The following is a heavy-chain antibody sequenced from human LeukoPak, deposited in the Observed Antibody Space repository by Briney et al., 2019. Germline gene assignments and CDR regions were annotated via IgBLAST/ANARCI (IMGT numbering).Heavy chain of an antibody. CDR3: AIPDTTVTTYDY. D-gene: IGHD4-17*01. Sequence: TGGSLRLSCAASGFTFSSYAMSWVRGARGKGLEWVSAISGSGGSTYYADSVKGRFTISRDNSKNTLYLQTNSLRAEHTAVYYCAIPDTTVTTYDYWGQGTLVTVSS. CDR1: GFTFSSYA. CDR2: ISGSGGST. J-gene: IGHJ4*02. V-gene: IGHV3-23*01.